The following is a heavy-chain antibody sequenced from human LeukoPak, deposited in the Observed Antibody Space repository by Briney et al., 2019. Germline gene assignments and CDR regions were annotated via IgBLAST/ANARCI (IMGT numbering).Heavy chain of an antibody. CDR3: ARDECSTTYCYGY. V-gene: IGHV3-33*01. Sequence: PGGSLRLSCVVSGFSISSYGMHWVRQSPGKGLEWVAVIWYDGSKKYHADSVRGRFTISRDVSKSTLYLEMSSLRAEDTAVYYCARDECSTTYCYGYWGQGTLVTVS. CDR2: IWYDGSKK. J-gene: IGHJ4*02. D-gene: IGHD3-10*01. CDR1: GFSISSYG.